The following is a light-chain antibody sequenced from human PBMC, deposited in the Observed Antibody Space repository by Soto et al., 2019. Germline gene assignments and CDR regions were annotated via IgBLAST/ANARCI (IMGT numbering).Light chain of an antibody. CDR3: QQYNNWPLT. CDR2: GAS. Sequence: EIVTTQSPAILSVSPGERATLSCRASQSVSSNVAWYQQKPGQAPRLLIYGASTRATGIPARFSGSGSGTEFALTISSLQSEDFAVYYCQQYNNWPLTFGGGTKVDIK. CDR1: QSVSSN. J-gene: IGKJ4*01. V-gene: IGKV3-15*01.